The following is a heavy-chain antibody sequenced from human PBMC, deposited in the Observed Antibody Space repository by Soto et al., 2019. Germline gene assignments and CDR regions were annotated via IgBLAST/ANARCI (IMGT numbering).Heavy chain of an antibody. Sequence: KISCKGSGYSFTSYWISWVRQMPGKGLEWMGRIDPSDSYTNYSPSFQGHVTISADKSISTAYLQWSSLKASDTAMYYCARHPLVGASPRDYYYGMDVWGQGTTVTVSS. CDR1: GYSFTSYW. V-gene: IGHV5-10-1*01. CDR3: ARHPLVGASPRDYYYGMDV. D-gene: IGHD1-26*01. J-gene: IGHJ6*02. CDR2: IDPSDSYT.